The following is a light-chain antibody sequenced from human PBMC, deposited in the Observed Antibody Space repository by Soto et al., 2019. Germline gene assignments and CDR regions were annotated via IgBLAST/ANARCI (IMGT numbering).Light chain of an antibody. CDR2: AAS. CDR3: EQYNSYWT. J-gene: IGKJ1*01. CDR1: QGLRNS. Sequence: ALQVTQSPSSLSASXGDNVTISSRGSQGLRNSLAWYQGKAGNAXKLLIYAASTLQSGVTSRFGGSGCGKDFTLTISGLQSEDFATYQCEQYNSYWTFGQGTKVDIK. V-gene: IGKV1-8*01.